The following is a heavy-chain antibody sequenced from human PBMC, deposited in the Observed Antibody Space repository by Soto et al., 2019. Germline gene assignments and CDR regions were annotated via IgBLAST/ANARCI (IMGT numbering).Heavy chain of an antibody. D-gene: IGHD6-13*01. Sequence: PGGSLRLSCAASGFSFSIYAMHWVRQAPGKGLEYVSSISTDGGSTYYANSVKGRFTISRDNSKNTLYLQMGSLRGEDMAVYYCAREWSIALDYWGQATLVTVS. V-gene: IGHV3-64*01. CDR3: AREWSIALDY. CDR1: GFSFSIYA. J-gene: IGHJ4*02. CDR2: ISTDGGST.